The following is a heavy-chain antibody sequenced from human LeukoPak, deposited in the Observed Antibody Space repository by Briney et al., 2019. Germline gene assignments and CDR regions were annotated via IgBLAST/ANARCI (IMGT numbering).Heavy chain of an antibody. CDR1: GFTFSSYA. Sequence: QTGGSLRLSCAASGFTFSSYAMSWVRQAPGKGLEWVSAISGSGGSTYYAGSVKGRFTISRDNSKNTLYLQMNSLRAEDTAVYYCARGDSGYEQNWFDPWGQGTLVTVSS. D-gene: IGHD5-12*01. CDR2: ISGSGGST. J-gene: IGHJ5*02. CDR3: ARGDSGYEQNWFDP. V-gene: IGHV3-23*01.